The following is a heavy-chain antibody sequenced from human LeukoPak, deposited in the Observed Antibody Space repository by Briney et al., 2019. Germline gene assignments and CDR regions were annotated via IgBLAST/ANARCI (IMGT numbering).Heavy chain of an antibody. CDR3: ARAQSDWPPYIDY. V-gene: IGHV1-18*04. Sequence: ASVKVSCKASGYTFTSFYIYWVRQAPGQGLEWLGWISAYNGGTSYGQRLLDRVTMTIDTSTSTAFLDLRSLRYDDTAVYWCARAQSDWPPYIDYWGQGTLVTVSS. CDR1: GYTFTSFY. CDR2: ISAYNGGT. D-gene: IGHD3-9*01. J-gene: IGHJ4*02.